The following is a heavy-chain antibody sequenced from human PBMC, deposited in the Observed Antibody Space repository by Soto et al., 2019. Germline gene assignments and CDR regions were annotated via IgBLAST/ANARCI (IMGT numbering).Heavy chain of an antibody. CDR2: INQDGSEK. J-gene: IGHJ4*02. V-gene: IGHV3-7*01. CDR3: ARDGEGDYNDFDY. D-gene: IGHD1-1*01. CDR1: GFTFSSYW. Sequence: EVQLVESGGGLVQPGGSLRVSCLASGFTFSSYWMTWVRQAPGKGLEWVANINQDGSEKYSVDSVKGRFTISRDNAKNSLYLQMNSLRAEDTAVYYCARDGEGDYNDFDYWGQGTLVTVSS.